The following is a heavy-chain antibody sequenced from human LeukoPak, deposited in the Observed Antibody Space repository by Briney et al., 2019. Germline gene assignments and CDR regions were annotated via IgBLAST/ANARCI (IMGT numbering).Heavy chain of an antibody. CDR3: AREGQQWPELCDY. Sequence: ASVKVSCKASGGTFSSYAISWVRQAPGQGLEWMGGIIPIFGTANYAQKFQGRVTITADESTSTAYMELSSLRSEDTAVYYCAREGQQWPELCDYWGQGTLVTVSS. CDR2: IIPIFGTA. J-gene: IGHJ4*02. V-gene: IGHV1-69*13. CDR1: GGTFSSYA. D-gene: IGHD6-19*01.